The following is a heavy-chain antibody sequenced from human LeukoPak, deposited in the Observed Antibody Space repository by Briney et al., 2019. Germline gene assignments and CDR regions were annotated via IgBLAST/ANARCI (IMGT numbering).Heavy chain of an antibody. V-gene: IGHV3-23*01. CDR3: ARDYAPDAFDI. CDR2: ISNTGSDT. D-gene: IGHD1-14*01. J-gene: IGHJ3*02. CDR1: GFMFSTYA. Sequence: PGGSLRLSCEGSGFMFSTYAISWIRQAPGKGLEWVSIISNTGSDTYYADSVKGRFTISRDNSKNTLYLRMSSLRADDTAIYFCARDYAPDAFDIWGPGTMVTVSS.